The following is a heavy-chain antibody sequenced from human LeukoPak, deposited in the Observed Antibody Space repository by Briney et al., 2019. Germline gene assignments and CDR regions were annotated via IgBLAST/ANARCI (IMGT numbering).Heavy chain of an antibody. D-gene: IGHD3-10*01. Sequence: GGSLRLSCAASGFSFSRYWMNWVRQAPGKGLDWVANIKGGGNEKNYVDSVKGRFSISRDNARNSLYLQMDSLRAEDTAVYYCAKEGAYPIITYDSWGQGALVSVSS. CDR2: IKGGGNEK. CDR1: GFSFSRYW. J-gene: IGHJ5*01. V-gene: IGHV3-7*01. CDR3: AKEGAYPIITYDS.